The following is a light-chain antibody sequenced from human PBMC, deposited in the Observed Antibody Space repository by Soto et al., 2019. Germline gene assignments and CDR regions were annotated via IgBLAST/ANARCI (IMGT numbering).Light chain of an antibody. CDR1: QTVNNK. Sequence: EILMNQSPATLYVSQEEKATLSCRATQTVNNKVVWYQHKPGQAPRLLIYGASTRATGIPARFSGSGSGTEFTLSISSLQSEDFAVYYCQQYNSGPPITFGQRTRQEI. CDR3: QQYNSGPPIT. CDR2: GAS. V-gene: IGKV3-15*01. J-gene: IGKJ5*01.